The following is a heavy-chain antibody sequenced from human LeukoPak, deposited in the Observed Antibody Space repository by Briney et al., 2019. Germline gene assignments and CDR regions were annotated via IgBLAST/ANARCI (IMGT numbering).Heavy chain of an antibody. V-gene: IGHV3-53*01. CDR2: IYIDGST. CDR1: GFTVSSNY. Sequence: GGSLRLSCAASGFTVSSNYMSWVRQAPGKGLEWVSVIYIDGSTYYADSVQGRFTISRDNSKSTLYLQMNSLTAEDTAVYHCARDFNSRQFDYWGQGALVTVSS. CDR3: ARDFNSRQFDY. J-gene: IGHJ4*02. D-gene: IGHD6-13*01.